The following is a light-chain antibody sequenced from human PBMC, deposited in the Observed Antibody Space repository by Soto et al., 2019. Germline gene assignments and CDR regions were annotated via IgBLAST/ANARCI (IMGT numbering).Light chain of an antibody. V-gene: IGKV1-5*03. Sequence: DIQMTQSPSTLSASVGDRVIIICRASQSIGSWLAWYQQKPGKAPKLLIYKASSLESGVPSRFSGSGSGTEFTLTIRSLQPDDFATYYCQQYNTYLSTFGQGTKVDI. CDR3: QQYNTYLST. J-gene: IGKJ1*01. CDR1: QSIGSW. CDR2: KAS.